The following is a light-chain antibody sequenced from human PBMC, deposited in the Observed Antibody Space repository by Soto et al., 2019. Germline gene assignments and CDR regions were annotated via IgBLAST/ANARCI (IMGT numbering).Light chain of an antibody. J-gene: IGKJ4*01. V-gene: IGKV3-20*01. CDR3: QQFSSYPPT. CDR1: QTVRNNY. CDR2: DAS. Sequence: EFVLTQSPGTLSLSPGERATLSCRASQTVRNNYLAWYQQKPGQAPRLLIYDASSRATGIPDRFSGGGSGTDFTLPISRLEPEDFAVYYCQQFSSYPPTFGGGTKVEIK.